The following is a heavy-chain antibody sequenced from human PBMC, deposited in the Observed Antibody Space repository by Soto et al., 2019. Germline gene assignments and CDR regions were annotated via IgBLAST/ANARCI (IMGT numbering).Heavy chain of an antibody. Sequence: QVQLVQSGAEVKKPGSSVKVSCKASGGTFSSYTISWVRQAPGQGLEWMGRIIPILGIANYAQKFQGRVTITADKSTSTAYRELSSLRSEDTAVYYCARIAGRGSYGCPWGQGTLVTVSS. D-gene: IGHD1-26*01. CDR2: IIPILGIA. CDR1: GGTFSSYT. J-gene: IGHJ5*02. V-gene: IGHV1-69*02. CDR3: ARIAGRGSYGCP.